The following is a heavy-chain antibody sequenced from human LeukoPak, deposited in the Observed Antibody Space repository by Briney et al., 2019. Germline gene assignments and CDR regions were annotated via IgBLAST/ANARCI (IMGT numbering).Heavy chain of an antibody. CDR1: GGSISSSH. D-gene: IGHD4-23*01. V-gene: IGHV4-4*09. CDR2: IHTSGGT. J-gene: IGHJ6*03. CDR3: ARGRSTVVTPNYYYYYCMDV. Sequence: PSETLSLTCTVSGGSISSSHWSWIRQPPGKGLEWLGNIHTSGGTNYSPSLKSRVTISLDTSRNQFSLKLSSVTAADTAVYYCARGRSTVVTPNYYYYYCMDVWGKGTTVTVSS.